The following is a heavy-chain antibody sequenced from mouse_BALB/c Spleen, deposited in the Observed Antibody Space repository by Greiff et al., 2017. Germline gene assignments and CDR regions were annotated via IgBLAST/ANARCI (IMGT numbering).Heavy chain of an antibody. CDR3: ARENYRYDRELDFDV. V-gene: IGHV4-1*02. D-gene: IGHD2-14*01. Sequence: EVQLVESGGGLVQPGGSLKLSCAASGFDFSRYWMSWVRQAPGKGLEWIGEINPDSSTINYTPSLKDKFIISRDNAKNTLYLQMSKVRSEDTALYYWARENYRYDRELDFDVWGAGTTVTVSS. J-gene: IGHJ1*01. CDR1: GFDFSRYW. CDR2: INPDSSTI.